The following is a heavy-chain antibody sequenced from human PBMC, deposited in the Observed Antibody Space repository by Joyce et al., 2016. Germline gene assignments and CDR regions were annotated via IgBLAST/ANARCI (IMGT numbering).Heavy chain of an antibody. CDR2: IKSKTSGETT. J-gene: IGHJ4*02. CDR3: AADVAEVGFGELDH. D-gene: IGHD3-10*01. Sequence: EVQVKGLEWVGRIKSKTSGETTEYAASVKGRFTISRDDSKNTVSLQMNGLRTEDTAVYFCAADVAEVGFGELDHWGQGTLVTVSS. V-gene: IGHV3-15*01.